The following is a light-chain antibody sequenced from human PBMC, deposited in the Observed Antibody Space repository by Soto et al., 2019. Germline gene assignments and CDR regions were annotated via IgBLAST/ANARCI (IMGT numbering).Light chain of an antibody. CDR1: QSITIY. V-gene: IGKV1-39*01. CDR3: KQTYTAPRT. J-gene: IGKJ1*01. Sequence: DIQMTQSPSSLSASVGDRVTITCRASQSITIYLNWYQQQPGKAPRLLIYGASTLQTGVPSRFSGSGSMTDFTLTISDLQPEDFATYYCKQTYTAPRTFGQGTKVDI. CDR2: GAS.